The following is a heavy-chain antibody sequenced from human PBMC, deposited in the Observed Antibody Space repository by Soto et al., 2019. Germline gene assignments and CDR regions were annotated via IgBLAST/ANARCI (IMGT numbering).Heavy chain of an antibody. Sequence: QITLKGSGPTLVKPTQTLTLTCTFSGFSLSTTGVGVGWIRQPPGKALEWLAVIYWDDDERYCPSLKTRVTINKDTSKNQVVLTMTNVDPADTATYYCAHTHNGYYEDFDYWGQGTLVTVSS. V-gene: IGHV2-5*02. D-gene: IGHD3-22*01. J-gene: IGHJ4*02. CDR3: AHTHNGYYEDFDY. CDR1: GFSLSTTGVG. CDR2: IYWDDDE.